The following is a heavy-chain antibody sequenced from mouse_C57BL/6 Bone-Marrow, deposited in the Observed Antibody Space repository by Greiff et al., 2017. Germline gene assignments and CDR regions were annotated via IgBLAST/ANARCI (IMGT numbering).Heavy chain of an antibody. CDR1: GYTFTSYW. CDR2: IDPSDSYT. J-gene: IGHJ2*01. Sequence: QVQLQQPGAELVKPGASVKLSCKASGYTFTSYWMQWVKQRPGQGLEWIGEIDPSDSYTNYHQTFKGKATFTVDTSYSTAYMQLSSLTSEYSAVYYCARGDYSNYYFDYWGQGTTLTVSS. D-gene: IGHD2-5*01. V-gene: IGHV1-50*01. CDR3: ARGDYSNYYFDY.